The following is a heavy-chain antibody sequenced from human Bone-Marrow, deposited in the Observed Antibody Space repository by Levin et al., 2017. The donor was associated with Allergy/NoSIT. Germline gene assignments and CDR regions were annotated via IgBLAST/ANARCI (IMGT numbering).Heavy chain of an antibody. Sequence: GGSLRLSCAAPGFTFSDAWMSWVRQAPGKGLEWVGRIKTETDGGTTDYAASVKGRFTISRHDSKNTLYLQMNSLKTDDTAVYYCTTIRIAGVYTMDFWGQGTTVTVSS. CDR1: GFTFSDAW. D-gene: IGHD2-21*01. CDR2: IKTETDGGTT. J-gene: IGHJ6*02. V-gene: IGHV3-15*01. CDR3: TTIRIAGVYTMDF.